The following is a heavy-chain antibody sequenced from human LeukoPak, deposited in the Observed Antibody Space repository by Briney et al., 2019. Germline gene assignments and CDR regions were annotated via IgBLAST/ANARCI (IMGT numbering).Heavy chain of an antibody. CDR3: ARGGKKALAGTRSSQYFQY. V-gene: IGHV1-46*01. J-gene: IGHJ1*01. D-gene: IGHD6-19*01. Sequence: ASVKVSCKASGYTFTSYYMHWVRQAPGQGLEWMGIINPSGGSTSYAQKFQGRVTMTRDMSTSTVYMELSSLRSEDTAVYYCARGGKKALAGTRSSQYFQYWGQGTLVTVSS. CDR1: GYTFTSYY. CDR2: INPSGGST.